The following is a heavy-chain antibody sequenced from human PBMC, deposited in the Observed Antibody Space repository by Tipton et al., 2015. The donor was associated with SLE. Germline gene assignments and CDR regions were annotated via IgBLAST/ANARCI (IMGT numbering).Heavy chain of an antibody. V-gene: IGHV3-15*01. CDR3: TRVPGATALFDP. J-gene: IGHJ5*02. CDR2: IKSKTDGGTT. Sequence: WIRQPPGKGLEWIGRIKSKTDGGTTDYAAPVKGRFTISRDDSKNTLYLQMNSLKTEDTAVYYCTRVPGATALFDPWGQGTLVTVSS. D-gene: IGHD5-12*01.